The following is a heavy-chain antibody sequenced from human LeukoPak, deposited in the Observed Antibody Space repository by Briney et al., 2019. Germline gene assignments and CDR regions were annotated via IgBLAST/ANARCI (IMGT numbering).Heavy chain of an antibody. CDR3: ARGGSGSYYFDY. J-gene: IGHJ4*02. CDR1: GYTFTSYD. Sequence: GASVKVSCKASGYTFTSYDINWVRQATGQGLEWMGWMNPNSGNTGYAQKFQGRVTMTRNTSIGTACMELSSLRSEDTAVYYCARGGSGSYYFDYWGQGTLVTVSS. CDR2: MNPNSGNT. D-gene: IGHD1-26*01. V-gene: IGHV1-8*01.